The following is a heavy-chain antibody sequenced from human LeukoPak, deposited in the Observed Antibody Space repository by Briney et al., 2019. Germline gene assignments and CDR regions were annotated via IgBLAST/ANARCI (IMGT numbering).Heavy chain of an antibody. CDR2: ISAYNGNT. D-gene: IGHD5-24*01. CDR3: ARLTWLLTEYYFDY. Sequence: ASVKVSCKASGYTFTSYGISWVRQAPGQGLEWMGWISAYNGNTNYAQKLQDRVTMTTDTSTSTAYMELRSLRSDDTAVYYCARLTWLLTEYYFDYWGQGTLVTVSS. CDR1: GYTFTSYG. V-gene: IGHV1-18*01. J-gene: IGHJ4*02.